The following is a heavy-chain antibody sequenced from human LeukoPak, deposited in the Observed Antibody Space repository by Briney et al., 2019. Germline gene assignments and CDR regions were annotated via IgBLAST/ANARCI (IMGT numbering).Heavy chain of an antibody. CDR3: ARGLERRGRRYYFDY. J-gene: IGHJ4*02. CDR1: GGFISSSSYY. D-gene: IGHD1-1*01. Sequence: SETLSLTCTVSGGFISSSSYYWGWSRQPPGKGLEWIGSIYYSGSTYYNPSLKSRVTISVDTSKNQFSLKLSSVTAADTAVYYCARGLERRGRRYYFDYWGQGTLVTVSS. CDR2: IYYSGST. V-gene: IGHV4-39*07.